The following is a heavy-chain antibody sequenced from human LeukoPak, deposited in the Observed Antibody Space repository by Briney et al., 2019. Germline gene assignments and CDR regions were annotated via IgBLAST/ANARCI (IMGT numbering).Heavy chain of an antibody. D-gene: IGHD2-21*02. J-gene: IGHJ3*02. V-gene: IGHV3-53*01. CDR2: IYSGGST. CDR1: GFTVSSNY. CDR3: ARAAGDHVAFDI. Sequence: GGSLRLSCAASGFTVSSNYMSWVRQAPGKRLEWVSVIYSGGSTYYADSVKGRFTISRDNSKNTLYLQMNSLRAEDTAVYYCARAAGDHVAFDIWGQGTMVTVSS.